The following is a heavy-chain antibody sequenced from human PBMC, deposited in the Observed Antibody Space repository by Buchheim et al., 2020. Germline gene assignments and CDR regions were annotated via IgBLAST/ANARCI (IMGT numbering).Heavy chain of an antibody. Sequence: EVLLLESGGGLIRPGGSLRLSCAASGFSFSSYSMGWVRQAPGKGLQWVSVISASGGTTYYADSVKGRFTISRDNSKNSLYLQMNSLRAEDTAVYYCARSHRSDYWGQGTL. D-gene: IGHD3-10*01. J-gene: IGHJ4*02. CDR2: ISASGGTT. CDR1: GFSFSSYS. CDR3: ARSHRSDY. V-gene: IGHV3-23*01.